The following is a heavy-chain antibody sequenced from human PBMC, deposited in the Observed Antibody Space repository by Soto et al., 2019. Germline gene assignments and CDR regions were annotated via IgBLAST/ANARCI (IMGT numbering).Heavy chain of an antibody. Sequence: QVHLVESGGGVVQPGRSLRLSCAASGFTFTSFGIHWVRQAPGKGLEWVAVVSYDGIDENYADSVKGRFSISRDNSKNTVYLQMKSLRGEDTAVYYCATDLREMATNTPDYGGQGPLVTVSS. CDR3: ATDLREMATNTPDY. V-gene: IGHV3-30*03. D-gene: IGHD5-12*01. CDR1: GFTFTSFG. J-gene: IGHJ4*02. CDR2: VSYDGIDE.